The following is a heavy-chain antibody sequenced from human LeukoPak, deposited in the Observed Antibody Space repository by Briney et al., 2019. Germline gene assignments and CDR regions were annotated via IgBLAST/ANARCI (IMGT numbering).Heavy chain of an antibody. V-gene: IGHV3-30*18. D-gene: IGHD3-10*01. CDR3: AKEGYYGSGSFPDY. Sequence: PGGSLRLSCAASGFPFNSYGMHWVRQAPGGGLEWVAVISFDGSNEYYADSVKGRFTISRDNSKNTMDLQMNSLRAEDTAVFYCAKEGYYGSGSFPDYWGQGTLVTVSS. CDR1: GFPFNSYG. CDR2: ISFDGSNE. J-gene: IGHJ4*02.